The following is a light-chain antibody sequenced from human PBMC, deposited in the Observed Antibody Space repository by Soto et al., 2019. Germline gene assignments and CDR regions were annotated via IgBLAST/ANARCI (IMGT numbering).Light chain of an antibody. CDR2: GAS. J-gene: IGKJ1*01. V-gene: IGKV3-20*01. Sequence: EIVMTQSPATLSVSQGERATLSCRASQSVSSNLAWYQQKPGQGPRLLIYGASSRATGTPDRFSGSGSGTDFTLTINRLEPEDFALYYCQQYGSSPPTFGQRTKVDI. CDR1: QSVSSN. CDR3: QQYGSSPPT.